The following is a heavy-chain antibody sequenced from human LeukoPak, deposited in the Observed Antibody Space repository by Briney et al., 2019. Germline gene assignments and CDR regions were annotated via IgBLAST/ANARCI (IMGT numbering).Heavy chain of an antibody. CDR2: ISPYNGNA. V-gene: IGHV1-18*01. CDR1: GYTFTSYG. Sequence: ASVKVSCKASGYTFTSYGISWVRQAPGQGLEWMGWISPYNGNANYAQKLQGRVTMTTDTSTSTAYMELRSLRSDDTAVYYCARDRVVFGVVTRDDYWGQGTLVTVSS. D-gene: IGHD3-3*01. CDR3: ARDRVVFGVVTRDDY. J-gene: IGHJ4*02.